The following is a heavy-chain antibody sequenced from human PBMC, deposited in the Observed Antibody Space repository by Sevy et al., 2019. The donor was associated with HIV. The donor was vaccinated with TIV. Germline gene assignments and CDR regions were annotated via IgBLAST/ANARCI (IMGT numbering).Heavy chain of an antibody. Sequence: GGSLRLSCAASGFTFSSYSMNWVRQASGKGLEWVSYISSSSSTIYYADSVKGRFTISRDNAKNSLYLQMNSLRDEDTAVYYCARDVLYCSGGSCPGRWGQGTLVTVSS. D-gene: IGHD2-15*01. CDR3: ARDVLYCSGGSCPGR. V-gene: IGHV3-48*02. J-gene: IGHJ4*02. CDR2: ISSSSSTI. CDR1: GFTFSSYS.